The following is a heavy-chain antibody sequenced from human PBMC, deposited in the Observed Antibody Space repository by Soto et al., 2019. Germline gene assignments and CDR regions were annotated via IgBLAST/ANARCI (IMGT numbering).Heavy chain of an antibody. CDR2: ISGSGGST. V-gene: IGHV3-23*01. CDR1: GFTFSSYA. CDR3: AKGGGHCSGGSCYRLNIYYYYYMDV. Sequence: GGSLRLSCAASGFTFSSYAMSWVRQAPGKGLEWVSAISGSGGSTYYADSVKGRFTISRDNSKNTLYLQMNSLRAEDTAVYYCAKGGGHCSGGSCYRLNIYYYYYMDVWGKGTTVTVSS. J-gene: IGHJ6*03. D-gene: IGHD2-15*01.